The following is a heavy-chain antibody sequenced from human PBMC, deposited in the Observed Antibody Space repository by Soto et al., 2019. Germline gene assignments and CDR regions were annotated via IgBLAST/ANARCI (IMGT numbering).Heavy chain of an antibody. D-gene: IGHD3-16*01. V-gene: IGHV4-30-2*01. J-gene: IGHJ5*02. CDR1: GGSICSGGYS. CDR3: ARGVARWGSHSWFDP. Sequence: SETLSLTCAVSGGSICSGGYSWSWIRQPPGKGLEWIGYIYHSGSTYYNPSLKSRVTISVDRSKNQFSLKLSSVTAADTAVYYCARGVARWGSHSWFDPWGQGTLVTVSS. CDR2: IYHSGST.